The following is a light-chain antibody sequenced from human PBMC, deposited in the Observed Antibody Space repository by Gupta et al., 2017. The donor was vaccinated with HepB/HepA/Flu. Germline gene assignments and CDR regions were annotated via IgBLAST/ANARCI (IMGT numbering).Light chain of an antibody. CDR3: QQYGGSPLT. J-gene: IGKJ4*01. CDR1: QSFSRTF. V-gene: IGKV3-20*01. CDR2: GTS. Sequence: EIVLTQSPGTLSLSPGERATLSCRASQSFSRTFLAWYQQEAGQAPGLLIYGTSSRATGIPDRFSGSGSGTDFTLTISRLEPEDFAVYYCQQYGGSPLTFGGGTKVEIK.